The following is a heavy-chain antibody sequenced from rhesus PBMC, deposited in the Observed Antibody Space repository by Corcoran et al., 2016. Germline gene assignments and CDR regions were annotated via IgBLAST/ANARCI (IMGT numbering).Heavy chain of an antibody. D-gene: IGHD4-23*01. CDR2: ISSASSYI. Sequence: EVQLVESGGGLVQLGGSLRLSCAASGFTFSSYGMSWVRQAPGKGLEWVSSISSASSYIYYADSVKGRFTISRDNAKNSLSLQMNSLGAEDTAVYYCTSYSNYEFGYFDLWGPGTPITISS. CDR1: GFTFSSYG. CDR3: TSYSNYEFGYFDL. V-gene: IGHV3S16*01. J-gene: IGHJ2*01.